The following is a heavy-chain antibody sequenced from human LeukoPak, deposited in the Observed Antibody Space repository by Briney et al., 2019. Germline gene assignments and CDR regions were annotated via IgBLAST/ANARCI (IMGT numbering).Heavy chain of an antibody. CDR2: IYYSGTT. CDR3: AREDSSVEYYYYYYYMDV. Sequence: SETLSLTCTVSGASISDYYWGWIRQPPDKGLECIGYIYYSGTTNYNSSLKSRVTISLDTSKSQFSLKMNSVTAADTAVYYCAREDSSVEYYYYYYYMDVWGKGTTVTVSS. CDR1: GASISDYY. V-gene: IGHV4-59*01. J-gene: IGHJ6*03. D-gene: IGHD6-19*01.